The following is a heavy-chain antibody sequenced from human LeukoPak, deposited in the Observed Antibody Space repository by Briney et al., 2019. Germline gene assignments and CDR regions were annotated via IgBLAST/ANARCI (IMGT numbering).Heavy chain of an antibody. Sequence: GGSLRLSCSASGFTFSSYNMNWVRQAPGRGLEWVSYISSSSTTIYYAESVKGRLTISRENAKNSLYLQMNSLRGEDTAVYYCARDSDILFDYWGQGALVTVSS. J-gene: IGHJ4*02. CDR1: GFTFSSYN. CDR2: ISSSSTTI. D-gene: IGHD3-10*01. V-gene: IGHV3-48*04. CDR3: ARDSDILFDY.